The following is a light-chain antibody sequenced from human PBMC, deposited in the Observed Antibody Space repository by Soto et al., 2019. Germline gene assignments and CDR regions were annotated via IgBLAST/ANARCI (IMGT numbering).Light chain of an antibody. V-gene: IGLV2-14*01. Sequence: QSVLTQPASISGPPGQSITISCTGTFSDIGTYNFVSWYQFHPDEVPKLIIYEVTDRPSGVSDRFSGSKSGDTATLTISGLRPEDESFYFCSSYSSTDALLVFGGGTKVTV. CDR3: SSYSSTDALLV. CDR2: EVT. CDR1: FSDIGTYNF. J-gene: IGLJ2*01.